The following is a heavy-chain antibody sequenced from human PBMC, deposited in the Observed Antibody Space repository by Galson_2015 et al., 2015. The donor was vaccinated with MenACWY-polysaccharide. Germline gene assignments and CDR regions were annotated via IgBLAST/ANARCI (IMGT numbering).Heavy chain of an antibody. J-gene: IGHJ4*02. CDR2: IWSDGSNK. CDR1: GFTFSRYG. D-gene: IGHD2-15*01. V-gene: IGHV3-33*01. Sequence: SLRLSCAASGFTFSRYGMHWVRQGPGKGLEWVAVIWSDGSNKNYADSVKGRFTISGDNSKNTLYLQMNSLRAEDTAVYYCARSSVVVVTDTQGFDSWGQGTLVTVSS. CDR3: ARSSVVVVTDTQGFDS.